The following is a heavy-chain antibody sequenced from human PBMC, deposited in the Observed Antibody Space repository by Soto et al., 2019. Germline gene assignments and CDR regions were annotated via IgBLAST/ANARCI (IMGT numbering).Heavy chain of an antibody. V-gene: IGHV1-18*01. D-gene: IGHD1-26*01. Sequence: ASVKVSCKASGYIFVNYGIAWVRQAPGEGLEWMGWISAYNGNTKYVQKFQGRVTMTTDTSTSTAYMELRSLRSDDTAVYYCARVRISGSYYYFDYRGQGTLVTVSS. J-gene: IGHJ4*02. CDR3: ARVRISGSYYYFDY. CDR2: ISAYNGNT. CDR1: GYIFVNYG.